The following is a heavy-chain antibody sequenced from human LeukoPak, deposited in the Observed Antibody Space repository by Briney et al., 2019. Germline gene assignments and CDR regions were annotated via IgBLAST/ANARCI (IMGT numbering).Heavy chain of an antibody. D-gene: IGHD5-12*01. CDR3: ARGGYSGYRSRFDY. CDR2: VNHSGST. J-gene: IGHJ4*02. V-gene: IGHV4-34*01. CDR1: GGPFSGYS. Sequence: PSETLSLTCAVHGGPFSGYSWNWIRQPPGMGLEWIGEVNHSGSTSYNPSLKSRVTISVDTAKNQFSLKLSSVTAADTSVYYCARGGYSGYRSRFDYWGQGTLVTVSS.